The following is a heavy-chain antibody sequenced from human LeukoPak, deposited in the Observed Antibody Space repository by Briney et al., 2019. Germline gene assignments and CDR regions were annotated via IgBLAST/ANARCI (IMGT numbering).Heavy chain of an antibody. Sequence: SETLSLTCDVSGGSISATNWWTWVRQPPGGGLEWIGEVHLNGRTHYSPSLESRVPMSADMSENHISLQLTSVTAADTAVYYCAREGGFYRPLDYSGPGTLVIVSS. CDR3: AREGGFYRPLDY. D-gene: IGHD2/OR15-2a*01. V-gene: IGHV4-4*02. J-gene: IGHJ4*02. CDR1: GGSISATNW. CDR2: VHLNGRT.